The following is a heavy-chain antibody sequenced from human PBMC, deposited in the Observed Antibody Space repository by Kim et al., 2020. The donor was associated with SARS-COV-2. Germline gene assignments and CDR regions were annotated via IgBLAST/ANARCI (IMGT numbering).Heavy chain of an antibody. CDR3: ARHMIVVANNAFDI. Sequence: SETLSLTCTVSGGSISSSSYYWGWIRQPPGKGLEWIGSIYYSGSTYYNPSLKSRVTISVDTSKNQFSLKLSSVTAADTAVYYCARHMIVVANNAFDIWGQGTMVTVSS. J-gene: IGHJ3*02. CDR1: GGSISSSSYY. V-gene: IGHV4-39*01. D-gene: IGHD3-22*01. CDR2: IYYSGST.